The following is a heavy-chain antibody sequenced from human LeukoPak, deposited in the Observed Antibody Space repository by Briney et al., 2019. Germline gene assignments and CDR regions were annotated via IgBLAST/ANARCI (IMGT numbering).Heavy chain of an antibody. CDR2: IGSSSSYI. CDR1: RFTFGSYW. CDR3: SYYDSSGARSFDY. J-gene: IGHJ4*02. D-gene: IGHD3-22*01. V-gene: IGHV3-21*01. Sequence: GGSLRLSCAASRFTFGSYWMNWVRQAPGKGLEWVSSIGSSSSYIYYADSVKGRFTISRDNAKNSLYLQMNSLRAEDTAVYYCSYYDSSGARSFDYWGQGTLVTVSS.